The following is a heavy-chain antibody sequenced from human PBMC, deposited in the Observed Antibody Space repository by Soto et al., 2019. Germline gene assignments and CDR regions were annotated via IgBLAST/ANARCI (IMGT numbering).Heavy chain of an antibody. D-gene: IGHD1-1*01. CDR1: GYTFTNYY. J-gene: IGHJ4*02. Sequence: ASVKVSCKASGYTFTNYYLHWVRQAPGQGLEWVGMINPSARSASYAQKLRGRLTMDRDTSTATVYMELSRLTFEDTAVYFCARDNSAANGVLDHWGQGTLVTVSS. CDR3: ARDNSAANGVLDH. CDR2: INPSARSA. V-gene: IGHV1-46*04.